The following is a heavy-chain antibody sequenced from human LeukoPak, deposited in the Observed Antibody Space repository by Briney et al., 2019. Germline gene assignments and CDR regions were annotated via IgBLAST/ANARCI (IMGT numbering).Heavy chain of an antibody. Sequence: SETLSLTCTVSGDSISSSNYYWGWIRQPPGTGLEWVGSFYYSGSTYYNPSLKSRVTISVDTSKNQFSLRLSSVAAADTAVYYCASYGDYFDYWGQGTLVTVSS. CDR3: ASYGDYFDY. V-gene: IGHV4-39*01. CDR2: FYYSGST. J-gene: IGHJ4*02. CDR1: GDSISSSNYY. D-gene: IGHD4-17*01.